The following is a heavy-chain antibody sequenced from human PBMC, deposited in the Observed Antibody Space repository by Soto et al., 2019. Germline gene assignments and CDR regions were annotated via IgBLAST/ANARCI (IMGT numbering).Heavy chain of an antibody. J-gene: IGHJ5*02. CDR3: ARNGGSSWSNWFDP. D-gene: IGHD6-13*01. Sequence: ESGGGLVPPGGSLRLSCAASGFTVSSNYMSWVRQAPGKGLEWVSVIYSGGSTYYADSVKGRFTISRDNSKNTLYLQMNSLRAEDTAVYYCARNGGSSWSNWFDPWGQGTLVTVSS. CDR1: GFTVSSNY. CDR2: IYSGGST. V-gene: IGHV3-66*01.